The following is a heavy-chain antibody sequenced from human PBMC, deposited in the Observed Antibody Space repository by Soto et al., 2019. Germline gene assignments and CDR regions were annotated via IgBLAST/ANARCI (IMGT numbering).Heavy chain of an antibody. CDR1: VFPFGANA. CDR3: AQDGRSGSVTRPDH. D-gene: IGHD1-26*01. V-gene: IGHV3-23*01. J-gene: IGHJ4*02. CDR2: LSNTGRRT. Sequence: GCLRLSCVVSVFPFGANAMSWGRQAPGKGLEWVSGLSNTGRRTSYADSVEGRFNISRDNSKNTLNLQMNSLRVEDSAMYYCAQDGRSGSVTRPDHWGQGTLVTVSS.